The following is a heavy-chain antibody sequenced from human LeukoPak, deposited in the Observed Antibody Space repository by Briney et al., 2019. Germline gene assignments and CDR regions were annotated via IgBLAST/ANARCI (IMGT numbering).Heavy chain of an antibody. CDR2: ISGSGGST. J-gene: IGHJ4*02. V-gene: IGHV3-23*01. CDR1: GFTFSSYA. Sequence: PGGSLKLSCAASGFTFSSYAMSWVHQAPGKGLERVSAISGSGGSTYYADSVKGRFTISRDNSKNTLYLQMNSLRAEDTAVYYCAKDPRGDVYDFWSGHFDYWGQGTLVTVSS. D-gene: IGHD3-3*01. CDR3: AKDPRGDVYDFWSGHFDY.